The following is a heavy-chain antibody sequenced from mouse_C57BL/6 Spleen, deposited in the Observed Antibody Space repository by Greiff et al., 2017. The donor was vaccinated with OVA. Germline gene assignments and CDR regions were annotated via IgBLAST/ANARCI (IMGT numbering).Heavy chain of an antibody. CDR2: ISNLAYSI. V-gene: IGHV5-15*01. CDR3: ARHGHYAMDY. J-gene: IGHJ4*01. CDR1: GFTFSDYG. Sequence: DVHLVESGGGLVQPGGSLKLSCAASGFTFSDYGMAWVRQAPRKGPEWVAFISNLAYSIYYADTVTGRFTISRENAKNTLYLEMSSLRSEDTAMYYCARHGHYAMDYWGQGTSVTVSS.